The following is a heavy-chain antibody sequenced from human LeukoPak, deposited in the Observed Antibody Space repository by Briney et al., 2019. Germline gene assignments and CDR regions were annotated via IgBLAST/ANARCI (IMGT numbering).Heavy chain of an antibody. J-gene: IGHJ4*02. D-gene: IGHD6-19*01. Sequence: GGSLRLSCAASGFTFSTYSMTWVRQGPGKGLEWVSSIYPSGDSTFYTDSVKGRFTISRDNSKNTLYLQMSSLRTEDTAIYYCAKDVVPDSGWDLDYWGQGTLVTVSS. V-gene: IGHV3-23*01. CDR2: IYPSGDST. CDR3: AKDVVPDSGWDLDY. CDR1: GFTFSTYS.